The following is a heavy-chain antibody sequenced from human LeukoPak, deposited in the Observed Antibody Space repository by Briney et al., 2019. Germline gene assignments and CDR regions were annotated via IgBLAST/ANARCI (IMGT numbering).Heavy chain of an antibody. D-gene: IGHD6-6*01. V-gene: IGHV3-30*02. CDR2: IRYDGSNK. J-gene: IGHJ4*02. CDR3: AKDAAPPEYSSSSALDY. CDR1: GFTFSSYG. Sequence: GGSLRLSCAASGFTFSSYGMHWVRQAPGKGLEWVAFIRYDGSNKYYADSVKGRFTISRDNSKNTLYLQMNSLRAEDTAVYYCAKDAAPPEYSSSSALDYWGQGTLVTVSS.